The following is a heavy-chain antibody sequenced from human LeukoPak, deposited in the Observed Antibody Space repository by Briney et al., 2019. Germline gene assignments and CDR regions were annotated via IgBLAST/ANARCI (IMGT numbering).Heavy chain of an antibody. CDR2: IWYDGSNK. Sequence: GRSLRLSCAASGFTFSSYGMHWVRQAPGKGLEWVAAIWYDGSNKYYADSVKGRFTISRDNSKNTLYLQMNSLRAEDTAVYYCAMCIAAAGTRRDYYYYGMDVWGKGTTVTVSS. J-gene: IGHJ6*04. D-gene: IGHD6-13*01. CDR1: GFTFSSYG. CDR3: AMCIAAAGTRRDYYYYGMDV. V-gene: IGHV3-33*01.